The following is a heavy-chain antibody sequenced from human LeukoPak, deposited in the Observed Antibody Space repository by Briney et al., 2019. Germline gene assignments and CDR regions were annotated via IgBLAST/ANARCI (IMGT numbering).Heavy chain of an antibody. CDR2: ISGSDGST. D-gene: IGHD3-10*01. CDR3: AKGSGGYYYGSGSYYYNWFDP. Sequence: GGSLRLSCAASGFTFSSYAMCWVRQAPGMGLEWVSAISGSDGSTYYADSVKGRFTISRDNSKNTLYLQMNSLRAEDTAVYYCAKGSGGYYYGSGSYYYNWFDPWGQGTLVTVSS. J-gene: IGHJ5*02. CDR1: GFTFSSYA. V-gene: IGHV3-23*01.